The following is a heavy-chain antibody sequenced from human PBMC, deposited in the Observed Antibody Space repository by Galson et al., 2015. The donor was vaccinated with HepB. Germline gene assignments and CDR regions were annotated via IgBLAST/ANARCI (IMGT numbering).Heavy chain of an antibody. CDR2: ISSSSSTI. V-gene: IGHV3-48*02. Sequence: SLRLSCAASGFTFSSYSMNWVRQAPGKGLEWASYISSSSSTIYYADSVKGRFTISRDNAKNSLYLQMNSLRDEDTAVYYCARACSSTSCYDSVDLVYYYGMDVWGQGTTVTVSS. J-gene: IGHJ6*02. CDR1: GFTFSSYS. D-gene: IGHD2-2*01. CDR3: ARACSSTSCYDSVDLVYYYGMDV.